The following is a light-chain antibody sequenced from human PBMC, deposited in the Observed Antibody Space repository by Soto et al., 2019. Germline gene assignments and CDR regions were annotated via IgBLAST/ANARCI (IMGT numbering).Light chain of an antibody. CDR3: SSYTSHSTLGV. J-gene: IGLJ3*02. CDR1: SSDVGGYNY. V-gene: IGLV2-14*01. CDR2: EVS. Sequence: QSALTQPASVSGSPGQSITISCTGTSSDVGGYNYVSWYQQHPGKAPKLMIYEVSNRPSGVSNRFSGSKSGNTASLTISGLQAEDEADYSCSSYTSHSTLGVFGGGTQLTVL.